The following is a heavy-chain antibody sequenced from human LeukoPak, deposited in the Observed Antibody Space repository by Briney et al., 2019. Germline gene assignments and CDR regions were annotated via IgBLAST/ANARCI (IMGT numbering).Heavy chain of an antibody. V-gene: IGHV3-53*01. CDR2: IYSGGST. CDR3: ARGAYDRSAYWASDT. CDR1: GFTVSSNY. D-gene: IGHD3-22*01. Sequence: PGGSLRLSCAASGFTVSSNYMRWVRQAPGKGLEWVSLIYSGGSTLYADSVKGRFTISRDNSKNTVFLQMSSLRAEDTAVYHCARGAYDRSAYWASDTWGQGTMVTVSS. J-gene: IGHJ3*02.